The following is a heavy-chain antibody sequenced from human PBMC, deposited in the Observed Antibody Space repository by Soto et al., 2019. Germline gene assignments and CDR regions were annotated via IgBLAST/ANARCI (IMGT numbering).Heavy chain of an antibody. J-gene: IGHJ6*02. V-gene: IGHV1-69*01. CDR3: ARVLGGSGSSRALDYYGMDV. Sequence: QVQLVQSGAEVKKPGSSVKVSCKASGGTFSSYAISWVRQAPGQGLEWMGGIIPIFGTANYAQKFKGRVTITADESTSTAYMELSRLRSEDTAVYYCARVLGGSGSSRALDYYGMDVWGQGTTVNVSS. CDR1: GGTFSSYA. CDR2: IIPIFGTA. D-gene: IGHD1-26*01.